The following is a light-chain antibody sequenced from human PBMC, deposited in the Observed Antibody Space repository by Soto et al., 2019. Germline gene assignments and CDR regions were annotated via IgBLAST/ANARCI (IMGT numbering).Light chain of an antibody. CDR2: GAS. Sequence: EIVLTQSPGTLSLSPGERVTISCRASQSVSGSYLAWYQQKPGRAPRLLIYGASSMATGIPYRFSGSGSGTEFTLTITRLEPEDFAVYYCQQCDNSPRTFGPGTKVEIK. CDR1: QSVSGSY. J-gene: IGKJ1*01. CDR3: QQCDNSPRT. V-gene: IGKV3-20*01.